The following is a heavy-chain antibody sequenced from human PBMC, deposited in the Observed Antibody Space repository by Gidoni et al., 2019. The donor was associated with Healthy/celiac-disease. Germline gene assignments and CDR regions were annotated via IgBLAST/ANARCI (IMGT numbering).Heavy chain of an antibody. CDR3: ARHRPDGSGSAFDY. Sequence: QLQLQESGPGLVKPSETLSLTGTVSGGSISSSSYYWGWIRQPPGKGLGWFGSIYYSGSTYYTPSRKSRVTISVDTSKNQFSLKLSSVPAADTAVYYCARHRPDGSGSAFDYWGQGTLVTVSS. D-gene: IGHD3-10*01. CDR2: IYYSGST. V-gene: IGHV4-39*01. CDR1: GGSISSSSYY. J-gene: IGHJ4*02.